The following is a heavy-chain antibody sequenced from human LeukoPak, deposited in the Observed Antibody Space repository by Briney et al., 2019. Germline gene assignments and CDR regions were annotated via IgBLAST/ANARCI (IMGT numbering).Heavy chain of an antibody. CDR1: GFSFSDYG. J-gene: IGHJ6*03. V-gene: IGHV3-30*02. CDR3: AKRVVIRSTDYFYYYIHV. Sequence: GGSLRLSCEASGFSFSDYGMHWVRQAPGKGQEWVAFIRYNGDNKYYADSVKGRFTVSRDNSQSTLYLQMNSLRVEDTAVYYCAKRVVIRSTDYFYYYIHVWGKGTTVTVSS. CDR2: IRYNGDNK. D-gene: IGHD3-3*01.